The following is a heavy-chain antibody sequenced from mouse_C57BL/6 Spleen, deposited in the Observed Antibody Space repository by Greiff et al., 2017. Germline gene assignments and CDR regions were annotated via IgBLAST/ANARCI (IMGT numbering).Heavy chain of an antibody. CDR1: GFNIKDYY. V-gene: IGHV14-1*01. CDR2: IDPEDGDT. Sequence: VQLQQSGAELVRPGASVKLSCKASGFNIKDYYMHWVKQRPEQGLEWIGRIDPEDGDTEYAPKFQGRATMTADTSSNTAYLQLSSLTSEDTAVYYWTTDDYGSNYAVDYWGQGTSVTVSS. J-gene: IGHJ4*01. CDR3: TTDDYGSNYAVDY. D-gene: IGHD1-1*01.